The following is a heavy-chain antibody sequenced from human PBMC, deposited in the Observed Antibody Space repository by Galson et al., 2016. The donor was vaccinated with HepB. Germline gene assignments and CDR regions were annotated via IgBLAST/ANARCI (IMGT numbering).Heavy chain of an antibody. Sequence: LRLSCATSAVTFGRNWMGWFRQAPGKGLEWVANTDQDGSAKNFVDSVRGRFTISRDNAKKSLYLEMSSLRVEDTAVFYCARDPTDLHRLQAGERWFDPWGQGIPVTVSS. CDR3: ARDPTDLHRLQAGERWFDP. V-gene: IGHV3-7*01. D-gene: IGHD3-16*01. CDR2: TDQDGSAK. J-gene: IGHJ5*02. CDR1: AVTFGRNW.